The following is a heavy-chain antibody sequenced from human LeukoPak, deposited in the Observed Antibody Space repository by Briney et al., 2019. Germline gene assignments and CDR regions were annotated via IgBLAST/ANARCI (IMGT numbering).Heavy chain of an antibody. CDR3: ARLATVGEYFQH. Sequence: PSETLSLTCTVSGGSIRSYYWSWIRQPPGKGLEWIGYIYYSGSTNYNPSLKSRVTISVDTSKNQFSLKLSSVTAADTAVYYCARLATVGEYFQHWGQGTLVTVSS. D-gene: IGHD2-15*01. CDR2: IYYSGST. V-gene: IGHV4-59*08. CDR1: GGSIRSYY. J-gene: IGHJ1*01.